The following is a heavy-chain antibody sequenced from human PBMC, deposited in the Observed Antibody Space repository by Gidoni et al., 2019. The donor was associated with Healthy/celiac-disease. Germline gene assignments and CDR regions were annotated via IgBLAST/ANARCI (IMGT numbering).Heavy chain of an antibody. CDR2: IWYDGSNK. CDR3: ARELAAAGTRWHFDL. D-gene: IGHD6-13*01. V-gene: IGHV3-33*01. J-gene: IGHJ2*01. Sequence: QVQLVESGGGVVQPGRSLRLSCAASGCTFSSYGMHWVRQAPGKGLEWVAVIWYDGSNKYYADSVKGRFTISRDNSKNTLYLQMNSLRADDTGVYYCARELAAAGTRWHFDLWGRGTLVTVSS. CDR1: GCTFSSYG.